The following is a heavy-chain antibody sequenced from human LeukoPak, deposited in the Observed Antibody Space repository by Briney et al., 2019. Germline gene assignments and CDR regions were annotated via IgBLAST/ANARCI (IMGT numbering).Heavy chain of an antibody. J-gene: IGHJ6*03. D-gene: IGHD3-10*01. CDR3: TRDIYYGSGSYYKNPYYYYYMDV. CDR2: IDTYNGNI. Sequence: ASVTVSCKASGYPFSNYDINWVRQAPGQGLQWMGWIDTYNGNIKYAQTFQGRVTMTTDTSTSTAYMELRSLRFDDTALYYCTRDIYYGSGSYYKNPYYYYYMDVWGKGTTVTVSS. CDR1: GYPFSNYD. V-gene: IGHV1-18*01.